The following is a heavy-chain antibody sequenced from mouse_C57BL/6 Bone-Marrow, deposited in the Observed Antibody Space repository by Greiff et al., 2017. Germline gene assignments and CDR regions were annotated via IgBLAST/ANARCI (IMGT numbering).Heavy chain of an antibody. CDR2: IHPNSGST. CDR1: GYTFTSYW. D-gene: IGHD2-3*01. Sequence: VQLQQPGAELVKPGASVKLSCKASGYTFTSYWMHWVKQRPGQGLEWIGMIHPNSGSTNYNEKFKSKATLTVDKSSSTAYMQLSSLTSEDSAVYYGARFHYDGYYTMDYWGQGTSVTVSS. CDR3: ARFHYDGYYTMDY. V-gene: IGHV1-64*01. J-gene: IGHJ4*01.